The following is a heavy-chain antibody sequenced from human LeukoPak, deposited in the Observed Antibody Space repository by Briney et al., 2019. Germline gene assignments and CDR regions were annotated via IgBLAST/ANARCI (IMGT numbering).Heavy chain of an antibody. CDR1: GFTFSSYG. V-gene: IGHV3-30*02. D-gene: IGHD4-17*01. CDR2: IRYDGSNK. Sequence: GGSLRLSCAASGFTFSSYGMHWVRQAPGKGLEWVAFIRYDGSNKYYADSVKGRFTISRDNSKNTLYLQMNSLRAEDTAVYYCAKGSRFLSYGDFHLDAFDIWGQGTMVTVSS. CDR3: AKGSRFLSYGDFHLDAFDI. J-gene: IGHJ3*02.